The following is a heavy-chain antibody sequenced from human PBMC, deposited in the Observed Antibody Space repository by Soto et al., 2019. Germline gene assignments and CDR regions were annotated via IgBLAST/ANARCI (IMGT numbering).Heavy chain of an antibody. D-gene: IGHD2-15*01. V-gene: IGHV3-49*03. CDR1: GFTFGDYA. J-gene: IGHJ6*02. CDR2: IRSKAYGGTT. Sequence: PGGSLRLSCTASGFTFGDYAMSWFRQAPGKGLEWVGFIRSKAYGGTTEYAASVKGRFTISRDDSKSIAYLQMNSLKTEDTAVYYCTRGCGGSCYSFYYYGMDVWGQGPTVTVPS. CDR3: TRGCGGSCYSFYYYGMDV.